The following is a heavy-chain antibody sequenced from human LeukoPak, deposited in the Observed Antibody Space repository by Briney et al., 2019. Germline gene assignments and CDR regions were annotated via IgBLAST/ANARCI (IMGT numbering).Heavy chain of an antibody. CDR1: GYTFTGYY. J-gene: IGHJ6*03. V-gene: IGHV1-2*02. CDR2: INPNSGGT. Sequence: EASVKVSCKASGYTFTGYYMHWVRQAPGQGLEWMGWINPNSGGTNYAQKLQGRVTMTTDTSTSTAYMELRSLRSDDTAVYSCAASYSSGWYGSQFSYYYYYMDVWGKGTTVTVSS. CDR3: AASYSSGWYGSQFSYYYYYMDV. D-gene: IGHD6-19*01.